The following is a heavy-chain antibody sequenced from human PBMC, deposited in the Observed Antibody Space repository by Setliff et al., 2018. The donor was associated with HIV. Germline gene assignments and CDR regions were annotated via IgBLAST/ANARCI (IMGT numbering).Heavy chain of an antibody. Sequence: TLSLTCTVSGGSISISSHYWGWIRQPPGKGLEWIGRIYHSGITYYNASLKSRVSISVDTSKNQFSVKLNSVTAADTAVYYCARSISLLRGPLGDVFDIWGQGTMVTVS. V-gene: IGHV4-39*01. J-gene: IGHJ3*02. CDR2: IYHSGIT. CDR1: GGSISISSHY. D-gene: IGHD3-10*01. CDR3: ARSISLLRGPLGDVFDI.